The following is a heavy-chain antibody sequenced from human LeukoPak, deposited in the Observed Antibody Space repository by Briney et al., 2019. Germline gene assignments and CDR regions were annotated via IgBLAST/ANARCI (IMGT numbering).Heavy chain of an antibody. J-gene: IGHJ4*02. V-gene: IGHV3-21*04. CDR1: AFTFSTYS. CDR3: AKERGYSYGYSVDY. Sequence: GGSLRLSCAASAFTFSTYSMNWVRQAPGKGLEWVSSISSSSNYIYYADSVKGRFTISRDNAKDSLYLQMNSLRAEDTAVYYCAKERGYSYGYSVDYWGQGTLVTVSS. D-gene: IGHD5-18*01. CDR2: ISSSSNYI.